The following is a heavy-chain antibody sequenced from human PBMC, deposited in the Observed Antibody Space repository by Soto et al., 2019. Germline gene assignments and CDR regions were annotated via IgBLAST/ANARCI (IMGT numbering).Heavy chain of an antibody. V-gene: IGHV4-39*01. CDR3: AGSRDYYGSGSYSYYYGMDV. J-gene: IGHJ6*02. CDR2: IYYSGST. D-gene: IGHD3-10*01. CDR1: GGSISSSSYY. Sequence: TSETLSLTCTVSGGSISSSSYYWGWIRQPPGKGLEWIGSIYYSGSTYYNPSLKSRVTISVDTSKNQFSLKLSSVTAADTAVYYCAGSRDYYGSGSYSYYYGMDVWGQGTTVTVSS.